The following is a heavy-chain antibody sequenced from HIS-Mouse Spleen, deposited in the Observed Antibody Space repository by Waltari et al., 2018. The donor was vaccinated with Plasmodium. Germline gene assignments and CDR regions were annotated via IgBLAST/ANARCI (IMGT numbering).Heavy chain of an antibody. CDR2: ISYDGSNK. J-gene: IGHJ4*02. D-gene: IGHD6-13*01. CDR1: GFTFSSYG. V-gene: IGHV3-30*18. CDR3: AKDRRSSSWYVDY. Sequence: QVQLVESGGGVVQPGRSLRLSCAASGFTFSSYGMHWVRQAPGKGLEGVAVISYDGSNKYYADSGKGRVTISRDNSKNTLYLQMNSLRAEDTAVYYCAKDRRSSSWYVDYWGQGTLVTVSS.